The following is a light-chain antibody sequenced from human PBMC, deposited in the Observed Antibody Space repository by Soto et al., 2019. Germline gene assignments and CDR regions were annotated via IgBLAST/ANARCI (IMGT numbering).Light chain of an antibody. CDR3: QQYGSSPRT. V-gene: IGKV3-20*01. CDR1: QSVTSSS. CDR2: GAS. Sequence: EIVLTQFPGTLSSSPRERATLSCTSSQSVTSSSLAWYQQKVGRAPRVLIYGASNRATGIPDRFSGSGSGTDFTLTITRLEPEDFAVYYCQQYGSSPRTFGQGTRLEIK. J-gene: IGKJ5*01.